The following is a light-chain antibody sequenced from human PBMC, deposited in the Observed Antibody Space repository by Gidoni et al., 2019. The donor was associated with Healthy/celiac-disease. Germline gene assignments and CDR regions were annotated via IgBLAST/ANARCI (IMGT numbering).Light chain of an antibody. Sequence: IVMTQSPATLSVSPGERATLSCSASQSVSRNLAWYQQKPGQAPRLLIYGASPRATGIPARFSGSGSGTEFTLTISSLQSEDFAVYYCQQYKNWPPYTFGQGTKLEIK. J-gene: IGKJ2*01. CDR2: GAS. CDR1: QSVSRN. V-gene: IGKV3-15*01. CDR3: QQYKNWPPYT.